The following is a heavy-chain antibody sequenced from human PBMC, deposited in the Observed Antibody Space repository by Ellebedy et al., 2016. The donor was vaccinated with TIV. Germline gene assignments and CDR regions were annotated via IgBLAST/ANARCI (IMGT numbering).Heavy chain of an antibody. CDR2: FYRSNNT. J-gene: IGHJ4*02. D-gene: IGHD5-12*01. Sequence: GESLKISCAASGIIVSKNYMSWVRQAPGKGLEWVSLFYRSNNTYYADSVKGRFTISRDNSKNTLYLQMSSLRVDDTAVYYCVCGVGVATIPGGWGPGTLVTVSS. CDR3: VCGVGVATIPGG. CDR1: GIIVSKNY. V-gene: IGHV3-66*01.